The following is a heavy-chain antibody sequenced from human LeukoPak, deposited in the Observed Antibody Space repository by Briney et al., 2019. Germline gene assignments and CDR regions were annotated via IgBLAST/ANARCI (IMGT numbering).Heavy chain of an antibody. J-gene: IGHJ3*02. CDR1: GYSFTSYW. Sequence: GESLKISCKGSGYSFTSYWIGWVRQMPGKGLEWMGIFYPGDSDTRYSPSFQGQVTISADKSISTAYLQWSSLKASDTAMYYCARLDTAMAPGSAFDIWGQGTMVTVSS. D-gene: IGHD5-18*01. V-gene: IGHV5-51*01. CDR2: FYPGDSDT. CDR3: ARLDTAMAPGSAFDI.